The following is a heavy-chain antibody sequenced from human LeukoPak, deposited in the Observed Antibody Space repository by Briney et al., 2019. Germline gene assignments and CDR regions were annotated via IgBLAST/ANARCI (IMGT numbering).Heavy chain of an antibody. J-gene: IGHJ4*01. CDR3: ARGSDYSWGG. D-gene: IGHD3-3*01. Sequence: PSQTLSLTCTVSGGSISSGGYYWSWIRQHPGKGLEYIGYIYYSGSTYYNPSLKSRVTISMDTSKNQFSLKVNSVTAADTAVYYCARGSDYSWGGWGQGTLVTVSS. V-gene: IGHV4-31*03. CDR1: GGSISSGGYY. CDR2: IYYSGST.